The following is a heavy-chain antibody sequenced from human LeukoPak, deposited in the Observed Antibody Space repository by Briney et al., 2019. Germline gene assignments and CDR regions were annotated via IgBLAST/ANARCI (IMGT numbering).Heavy chain of an antibody. CDR2: IYYSGST. D-gene: IGHD6-25*01. Sequence: SETLSLTCTVSGGSISSYYWSWIRQPPGKGLEWIGYIYYSGSTNYNPSLKSRVTISVDTSKNQFSLKLSSVTAADTAVCYCARRKCSGWQLVCEAFDIWGQGTMVTVSS. V-gene: IGHV4-59*08. J-gene: IGHJ3*02. CDR1: GGSISSYY. CDR3: ARRKCSGWQLVCEAFDI.